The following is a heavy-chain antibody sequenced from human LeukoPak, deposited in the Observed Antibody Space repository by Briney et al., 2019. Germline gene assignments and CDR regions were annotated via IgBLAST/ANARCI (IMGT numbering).Heavy chain of an antibody. CDR1: GVSISSYY. V-gene: IGHV4-59*01. CDR3: AREREGDFDY. CDR2: IYYSGST. J-gene: IGHJ4*02. Sequence: SETLSLTCTVSGVSISSYYWSWIRQPPGKGLEWIGYIYYSGSTNYNPSLKSRVTISVDTSKNQFSLKLSSVTAADTAVYYCAREREGDFDYWGQGTLVTVSS. D-gene: IGHD5-24*01.